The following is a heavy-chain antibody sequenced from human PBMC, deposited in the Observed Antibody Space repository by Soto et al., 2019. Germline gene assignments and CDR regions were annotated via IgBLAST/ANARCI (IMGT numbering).Heavy chain of an antibody. J-gene: IGHJ6*02. CDR2: IYYSGST. CDR1: GGSISSYY. Sequence: QVQLQESGPGLVKPSETLSLTCTVSGGSISSYYWSWIRHPPGKGLEWIGYIYYSGSTNYNPSLKRRVTISVDTSKNQFSLQLSSVTAADTAVYYCARYCSGGSCYSGGGYYYGMDVWGQGTTVTVSS. V-gene: IGHV4-59*01. CDR3: ARYCSGGSCYSGGGYYYGMDV. D-gene: IGHD2-15*01.